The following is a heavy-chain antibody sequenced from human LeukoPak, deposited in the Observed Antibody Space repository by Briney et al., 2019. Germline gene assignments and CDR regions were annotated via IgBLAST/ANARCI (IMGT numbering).Heavy chain of an antibody. D-gene: IGHD4-17*01. J-gene: IGHJ4*02. CDR1: GGSFSGYY. CDR2: INHGGST. Sequence: PSETLSLTCAVYGGSFSGYYWSWIRQPPGKGLEWIGEINHGGSTNYNPSLKSRVTISVDTSKNQFSLKLYSVTAADTAVYYCARGRDYGDYFDYWGQGTLVTVSS. CDR3: ARGRDYGDYFDY. V-gene: IGHV4-34*01.